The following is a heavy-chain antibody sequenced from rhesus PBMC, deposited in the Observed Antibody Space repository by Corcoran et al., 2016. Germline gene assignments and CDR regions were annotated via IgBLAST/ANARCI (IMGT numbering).Heavy chain of an antibody. CDR2: ISYSGSP. Sequence: QVQLQESGPGLVKPSETLSLTCAVSGGSISSSYYYWSWSRPAPGKGLEWVGYISYSGSPSYNPSLKSRVTISRDTSKNQFSLKLSSVTAADTAVYYCARRYGGENYFDYWGQGVLVTVSS. CDR3: ARRYGGENYFDY. D-gene: IGHD3-34*01. CDR1: GGSISSSYYY. J-gene: IGHJ4*01. V-gene: IGHV4-122*02.